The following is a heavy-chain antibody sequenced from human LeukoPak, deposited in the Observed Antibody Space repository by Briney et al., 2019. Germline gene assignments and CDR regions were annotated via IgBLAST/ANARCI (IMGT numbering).Heavy chain of an antibody. D-gene: IGHD4-4*01. CDR1: GVTFRMDA. J-gene: IGHJ4*02. CDR2: ISGSGGST. CDR3: AKAFSAYDYSNYGD. V-gene: IGHV3-23*01. Sequence: VRSLRLSCAASGVTFRMDAMRSVRQAPGEGVGWGSAISGSGGSTYYADSVKGRFTISRDNSKNTLYLQMNSLRAEDTAVYYCAKAFSAYDYSNYGDWGQGTLVTVSS.